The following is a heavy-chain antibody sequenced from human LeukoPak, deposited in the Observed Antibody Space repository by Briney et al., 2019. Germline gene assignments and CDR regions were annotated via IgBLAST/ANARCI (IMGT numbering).Heavy chain of an antibody. Sequence: ASVKVSCKASGGTFSSYAISWVRQAPGQGLEWMGRIIPILGIANYAQKFQGRVTITADKSTSTAYMELSSLRSEDTAAYYCARETVGRVDYWGQGTLVTVSS. CDR3: ARETVGRVDY. D-gene: IGHD1-14*01. J-gene: IGHJ4*02. V-gene: IGHV1-69*04. CDR2: IIPILGIA. CDR1: GGTFSSYA.